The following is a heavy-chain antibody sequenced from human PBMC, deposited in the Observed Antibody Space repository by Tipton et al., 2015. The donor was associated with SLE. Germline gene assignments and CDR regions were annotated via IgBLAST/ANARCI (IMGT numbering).Heavy chain of an antibody. CDR1: GGSISRYY. D-gene: IGHD1-14*01. CDR3: ARANRLPYRVYFDS. Sequence: TLSLTCTVSGGSISRYYWSWIRQPPGKGLEWIGFVYDSGSAYYSPSLKSRVTISIDKSKNQFSLKVFSVTAADTAVYWCARANRLPYRVYFDSWGQGTLVTVSS. CDR2: VYDSGSA. V-gene: IGHV4-59*12. J-gene: IGHJ4*02.